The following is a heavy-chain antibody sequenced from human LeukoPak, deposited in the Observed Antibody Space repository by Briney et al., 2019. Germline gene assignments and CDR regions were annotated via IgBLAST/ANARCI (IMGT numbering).Heavy chain of an antibody. V-gene: IGHV3-23*01. D-gene: IGHD3-10*01. J-gene: IGHJ5*02. CDR3: AKDRYYGSGSYYNSWFDP. CDR1: GFTVSSNY. CDR2: ISGSGGST. Sequence: GGSLRLSCAASGFTVSSNYMSWVRQAPGKGLEWVSAISGSGGSTYYADSVKGRFTISRDNSKNTLYLQMNSLRAEDTAVYYCAKDRYYGSGSYYNSWFDPWGQGTLVTVSS.